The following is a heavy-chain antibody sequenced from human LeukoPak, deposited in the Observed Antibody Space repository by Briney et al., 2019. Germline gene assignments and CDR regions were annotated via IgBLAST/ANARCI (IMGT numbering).Heavy chain of an antibody. V-gene: IGHV4-34*01. CDR1: GGSFSGYY. Sequence: SETLSLTCAVYGGSFSGYYWSWIRQPPGKGLEWIGEINHSGSTNYNPSLKSRVTISVDASKNQFSLKLSSVTAADTAVYYCARGPHGMDVWGQGTTVTVSS. J-gene: IGHJ6*02. CDR3: ARGPHGMDV. CDR2: INHSGST.